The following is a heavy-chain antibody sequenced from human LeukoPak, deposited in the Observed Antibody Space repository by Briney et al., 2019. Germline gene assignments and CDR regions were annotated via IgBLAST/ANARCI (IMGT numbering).Heavy chain of an antibody. CDR3: ARDPDSDTTLDH. CDR2: IKFDGTHI. D-gene: IGHD1-1*01. Sequence: GGSLRLSCAAPGFTFSSYWMHWVRQPPGKGLEWLSQIKFDGTHIRYADSVKGRFTISRDNAKNTVSLQMNSLRAEDTAVYYCARDPDSDTTLDHWGQGTLVSVSS. V-gene: IGHV3-74*01. CDR1: GFTFSSYW. J-gene: IGHJ4*02.